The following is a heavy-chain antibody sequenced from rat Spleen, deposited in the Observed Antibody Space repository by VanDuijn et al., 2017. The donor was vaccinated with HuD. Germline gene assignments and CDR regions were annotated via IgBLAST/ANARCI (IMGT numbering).Heavy chain of an antibody. CDR1: GFTFSDYG. D-gene: IGHD1-9*01. J-gene: IGHJ4*01. CDR2: ISYGDSSGHSGT. Sequence: EVQLVESGGGLVQPGRSLKLSCAASGFTFSDYGVAWVRQAPTTGLEWVATISYGDSSGHSGTYYRDSVKGRFTISRDNAKSTLSLQMDSLRSEDTATYYCARHPAYYGYKDVMDAWGQGASVTVSS. V-gene: IGHV5-29*01. CDR3: ARHPAYYGYKDVMDA.